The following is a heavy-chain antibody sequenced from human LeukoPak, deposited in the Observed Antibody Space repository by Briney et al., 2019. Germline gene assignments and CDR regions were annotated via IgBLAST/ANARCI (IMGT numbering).Heavy chain of an antibody. Sequence: ASVKVSCKASGYTFTGYYMHWVRQAPGQGLEWMGWINPNSGGTNYAQRFQGRVTMTRDTSISTAYMELSRLRSDDTAVYYCAREDLYYYDSSGSEYFQHWGQGTLVTVSS. CDR3: AREDLYYYDSSGSEYFQH. V-gene: IGHV1-2*02. D-gene: IGHD3-22*01. J-gene: IGHJ1*01. CDR2: INPNSGGT. CDR1: GYTFTGYY.